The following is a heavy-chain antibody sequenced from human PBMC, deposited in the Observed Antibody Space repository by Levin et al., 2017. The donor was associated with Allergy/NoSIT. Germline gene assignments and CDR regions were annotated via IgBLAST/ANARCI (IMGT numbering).Heavy chain of an antibody. CDR1: GGSFSGYY. CDR2: INHSGST. CDR3: ARGWYSGSYSDY. D-gene: IGHD1-26*01. Sequence: SETLSLTCAVYGGSFSGYYWSWIRQPPGKGLEWIGEINHSGSTNYNPSLKSRVTISVDTSKNQFSLKLSSVTAADTAVYYCARGWYSGSYSDYWGQGTLVTVSS. V-gene: IGHV4-34*01. J-gene: IGHJ4*02.